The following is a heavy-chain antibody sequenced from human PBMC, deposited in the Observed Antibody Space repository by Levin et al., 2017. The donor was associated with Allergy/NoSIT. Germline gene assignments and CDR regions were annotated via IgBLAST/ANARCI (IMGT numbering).Heavy chain of an antibody. CDR2: IYYSGST. Sequence: PSETLSLTCTVSGGSISSSSYYWGWIRQPPGKGLEWIGSIYYSGSTYYNPSLKSRVTISVDTSKNQFSLKLSSVTAADTAVYYCAREAQGGYDGIDYWGQGTLVTVSS. J-gene: IGHJ4*02. D-gene: IGHD5-12*01. V-gene: IGHV4-39*02. CDR3: AREAQGGYDGIDY. CDR1: GGSISSSSYY.